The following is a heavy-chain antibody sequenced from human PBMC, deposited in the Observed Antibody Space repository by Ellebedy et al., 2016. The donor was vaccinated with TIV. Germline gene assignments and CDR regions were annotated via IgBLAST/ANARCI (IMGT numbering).Heavy chain of an antibody. CDR2: INQDGSAK. J-gene: IGHJ4*02. D-gene: IGHD4-23*01. CDR3: ARGGRWLPLYYFDY. Sequence: PGGSLRLSCAASGFTFSRNWMSWVRQAPGKGLEWVANINQDGSAKYYVDSVKGRFTISRDNAKNSLYLQMNSLRAEDTAVYYCARGGRWLPLYYFDYWGQGTLVTVSS. CDR1: GFTFSRNW. V-gene: IGHV3-7*02.